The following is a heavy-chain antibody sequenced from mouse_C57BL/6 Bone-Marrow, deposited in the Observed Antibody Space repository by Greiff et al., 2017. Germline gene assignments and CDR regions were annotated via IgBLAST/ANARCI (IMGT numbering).Heavy chain of an antibody. CDR2: IDPENGDT. D-gene: IGHD1-2*01. CDR3: TTPHSH. V-gene: IGHV14-4*01. Sequence: VQLQQSGAELVRPGASVKLSCTASGFNIKDDYMHWVKQRPEQGLEWIGWIDPENGDTESASKFQGTATITADTSSNTSYPQLSSLTSEDTAVYYCTTPHSHGGQGTTLTVSS. CDR1: GFNIKDDY. J-gene: IGHJ2*01.